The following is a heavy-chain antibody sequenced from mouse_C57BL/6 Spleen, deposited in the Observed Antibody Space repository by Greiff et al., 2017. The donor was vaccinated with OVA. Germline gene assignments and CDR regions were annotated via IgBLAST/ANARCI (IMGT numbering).Heavy chain of an antibody. CDR1: GYTFTDYN. D-gene: IGHD2-4*01. J-gene: IGHJ1*03. Sequence: VQLQQSGPELVKPGASVKIPCKASGYTFTDYNMDWVKQSHGKSLEWIGDINPNNGGTIYNQKFTGKATLTVDKSSSTAYLELRSLTSENTAVYYCARWYYDYDGYFDVWGTGTTVTVSS. V-gene: IGHV1-18*01. CDR2: INPNNGGT. CDR3: ARWYYDYDGYFDV.